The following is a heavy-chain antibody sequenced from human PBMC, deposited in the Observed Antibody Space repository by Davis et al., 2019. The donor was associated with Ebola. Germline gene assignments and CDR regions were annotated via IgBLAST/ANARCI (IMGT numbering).Heavy chain of an antibody. Sequence: ASVKVSCKASGYTFRSYAMNWVRQAPGQGLEWMGWINTNTGNPTYAQGLTGRFVFSLDTSVTTAYLQISSLKAEDTAVYYCARDPGGYNFWSGNPAPNTFDIWGQGTVVTVSS. CDR1: GYTFRSYA. V-gene: IGHV7-4-1*02. J-gene: IGHJ3*02. CDR3: ARDPGGYNFWSGNPAPNTFDI. D-gene: IGHD3-3*01. CDR2: INTNTGNP.